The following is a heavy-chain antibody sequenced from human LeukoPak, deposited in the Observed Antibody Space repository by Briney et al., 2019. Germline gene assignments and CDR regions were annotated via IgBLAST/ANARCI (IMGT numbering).Heavy chain of an antibody. Sequence: SETLSLTCTASGASISSYSWSWIRQPAGKRLEWIGRIYTSGTTNYNPSLKSRVTMSVDTSKNQFSLKLSSVTAADTAVYYCARGPYCGGDCYFGYWGQGTLVTVSS. D-gene: IGHD2-21*01. V-gene: IGHV4-4*07. CDR3: ARGPYCGGDCYFGY. CDR1: GASISSYS. J-gene: IGHJ4*02. CDR2: IYTSGTT.